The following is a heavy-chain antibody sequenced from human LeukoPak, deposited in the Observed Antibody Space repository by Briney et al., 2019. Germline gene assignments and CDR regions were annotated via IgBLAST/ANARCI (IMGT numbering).Heavy chain of an antibody. CDR3: ARLLRRALYFDY. V-gene: IGHV1-69*04. J-gene: IGHJ4*02. D-gene: IGHD3-3*01. CDR1: GGTFSSYA. Sequence: ASVKVSCKASGGTFSSYAISWVRQAPGQGLEWMGRIIPILGIANYAQKFQGRVTITADKSTSTAYMELSSLTSEDTAVYYCARLLRRALYFDYWGQGTLVTVSS. CDR2: IIPILGIA.